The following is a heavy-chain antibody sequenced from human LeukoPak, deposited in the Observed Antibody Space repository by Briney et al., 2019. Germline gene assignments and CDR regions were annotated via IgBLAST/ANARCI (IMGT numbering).Heavy chain of an antibody. V-gene: IGHV4-39*07. CDR1: GGSISSSSYY. CDR3: ARDSITMVRGVTSSFDY. D-gene: IGHD3-10*01. CDR2: IYYSGST. Sequence: SETLSLTCTVSGGSISSSSYYWSWIRQPPGKGLEWIGSIYYSGSTYYNPSLKSRVTISVDTSKNQFSLKLSSVTAADTAVYYCARDSITMVRGVTSSFDYWGQGTLVTVSS. J-gene: IGHJ4*02.